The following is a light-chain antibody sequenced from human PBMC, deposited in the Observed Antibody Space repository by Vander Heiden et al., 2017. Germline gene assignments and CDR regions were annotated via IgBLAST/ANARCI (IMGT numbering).Light chain of an antibody. V-gene: IGLV3-21*02. CDR3: QVWDSISDHLV. J-gene: IGLJ2*01. CDR2: DDS. CDR1: NIGSKS. Sequence: SHVLTQPPSVSVAPGQTARITCGGDNIGSKSVHWYQQKSGQAPVLVVYDDSNRPSGIPERVSGFNSGNTATLTISRVEAGDEADYYCQVWDSISDHLVFGGGTKLSVL.